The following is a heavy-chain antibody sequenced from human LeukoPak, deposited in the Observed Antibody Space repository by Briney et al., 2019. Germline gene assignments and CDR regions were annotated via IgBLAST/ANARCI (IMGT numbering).Heavy chain of an antibody. V-gene: IGHV3-7*01. J-gene: IGHJ4*02. D-gene: IGHD6-6*01. CDR3: ARESFAARWD. Sequence: GGTLRLSCAASGFTFSRYWMSWVRQAPGKGLEWVANIKQDGSEKDYVDSVKGRFTISRDNAKNSLYLQMNSLTAEDTAVYYCARESFAARWDWGQGTLVTVSS. CDR1: GFTFSRYW. CDR2: IKQDGSEK.